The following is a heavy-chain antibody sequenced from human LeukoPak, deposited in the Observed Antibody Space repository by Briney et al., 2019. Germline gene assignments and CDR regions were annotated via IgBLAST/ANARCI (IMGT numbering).Heavy chain of an antibody. J-gene: IGHJ4*02. CDR2: INPTGGST. D-gene: IGHD6-19*01. Sequence: ASVKVSCKASGYTFTSHHMYWVRQAPGQGLEWMGLINPTGGSTNYAQRFRGRVTMTRDTSTSTVFVELNSLRSDDTAVYYCARGPPLYSSGWELDYWGQGALVTVSS. CDR1: GYTFTSHH. V-gene: IGHV1-46*01. CDR3: ARGPPLYSSGWELDY.